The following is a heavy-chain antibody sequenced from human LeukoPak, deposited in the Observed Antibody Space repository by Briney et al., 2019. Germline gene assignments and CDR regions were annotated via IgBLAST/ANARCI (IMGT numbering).Heavy chain of an antibody. V-gene: IGHV1-3*01. Sequence: ASVKVPCKASGYTFTSYAMHWVRQAPGQRLEWMGWINAGNGNTKYSQKFQGRVTITRDTSASTAYMELSSLRSEDTAVYYCARDWYGDYRFDYWGQGTLVTVSS. CDR1: GYTFTSYA. CDR3: ARDWYGDYRFDY. CDR2: INAGNGNT. J-gene: IGHJ4*02. D-gene: IGHD4-17*01.